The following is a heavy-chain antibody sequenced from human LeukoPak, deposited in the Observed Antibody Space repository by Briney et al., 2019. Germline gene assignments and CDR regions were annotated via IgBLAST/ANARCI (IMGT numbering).Heavy chain of an antibody. CDR1: GGSISSGGYY. CDR2: IYYSGST. J-gene: IGHJ4*02. V-gene: IGHV4-31*03. Sequence: SQTLSLTCTVSGGSISSGGYYWSWIRQHPRKGLEWIGYIYYSGSTYYNPSLKSRVTISVDTSKNQFSLKLSSVTAADTAVYYCARGETYCGGDCYFTFDYWGQGTLVTVSS. D-gene: IGHD2-21*02. CDR3: ARGETYCGGDCYFTFDY.